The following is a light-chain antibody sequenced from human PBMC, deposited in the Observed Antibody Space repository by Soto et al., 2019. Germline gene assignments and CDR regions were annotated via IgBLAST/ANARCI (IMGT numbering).Light chain of an antibody. CDR3: QKYETSPYT. J-gene: IGKJ2*01. Sequence: ESVLTQSPGTLSLSPGERATLSCSASQTVIKNYLAWYQRKPGQAPRLLVYGASNRATGIPDRFSGGGSGTDFTLTITRLEPEDSALYYCQKYETSPYTFGQGTKV. CDR2: GAS. V-gene: IGKV3-20*01. CDR1: QTVIKNY.